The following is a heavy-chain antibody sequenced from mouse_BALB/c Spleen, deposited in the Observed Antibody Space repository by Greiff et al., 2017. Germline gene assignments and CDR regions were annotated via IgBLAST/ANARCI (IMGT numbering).Heavy chain of an antibody. D-gene: IGHD2-14*01. CDR3: AREGAYYRYHYFDY. Sequence: EVKLMESGGDLVKPGGSLKLSCAASGFTFSSYGMSWVRQTPDKRLEWVATISSGGSYTYYPDSVKGRFTISRDNAKNTLYLQMSSLKSEDTAMYYCAREGAYYRYHYFDYWGQGTTLTVSS. J-gene: IGHJ2*01. CDR1: GFTFSSYG. CDR2: ISSGGSYT. V-gene: IGHV5-6*01.